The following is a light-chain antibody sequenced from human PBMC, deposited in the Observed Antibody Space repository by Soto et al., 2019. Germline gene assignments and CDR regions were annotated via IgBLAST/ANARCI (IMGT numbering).Light chain of an antibody. V-gene: IGLV1-51*01. CDR3: ATWDSSLSSYV. CDR1: SSNIGKNS. Sequence: QSVLTQSPAVSAAPGQPVIITCSGTSSNIGKNSVSWYQQFPGKSPNLLIYDTYQRLSGIPDRVSGYKSGTSATLGITGLQTGDAADYSCATWDSSLSSYVFGTGTKVTVL. J-gene: IGLJ1*01. CDR2: DTY.